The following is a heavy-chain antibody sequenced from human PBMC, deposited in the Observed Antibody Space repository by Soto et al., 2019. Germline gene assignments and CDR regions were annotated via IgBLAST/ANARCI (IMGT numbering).Heavy chain of an antibody. CDR1: GHLFNNHW. Sequence: GQSLKISCKGPGHLFNNHWIGWVRQTPGKGLEWMGLIFTRDSETKTSPSFQGHVSFSVDNSINTVYLQWTSLKTTDTGIYFCARGYFDSGHGYDLWGQGTLVTVSS. V-gene: IGHV5-51*01. J-gene: IGHJ5*02. D-gene: IGHD3-10*01. CDR2: IFTRDSET. CDR3: ARGYFDSGHGYDL.